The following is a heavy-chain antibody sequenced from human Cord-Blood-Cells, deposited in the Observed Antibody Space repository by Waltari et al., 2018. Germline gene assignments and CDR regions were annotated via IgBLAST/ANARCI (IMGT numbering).Heavy chain of an antibody. Sequence: QVQLQESGPGLVKPSQTLSLTCTVSGRSISSGGYYWSWIRPPPGKGLEWIGYIYYSGSTYYNPSLKSRVTISVDTSKNQFSLKLSSVTAADTAVYYCARADRVYDILTGHDAFDIWGQGTMVTVSS. V-gene: IGHV4-31*03. D-gene: IGHD3-9*01. CDR3: ARADRVYDILTGHDAFDI. CDR2: IYYSGST. CDR1: GRSISSGGYY. J-gene: IGHJ3*02.